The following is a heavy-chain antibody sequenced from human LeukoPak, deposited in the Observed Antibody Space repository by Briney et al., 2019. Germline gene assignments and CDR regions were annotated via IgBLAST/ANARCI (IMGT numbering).Heavy chain of an antibody. Sequence: GESLKISCKGSGYSFTSYWISWVRQMPGKGLEWMGRIDPSDSYTNYSPSFQGHVTISADESISTAYLQWSSLKASDTAMYYCAARGVAGIAVSSADYWGQGTLVTVSS. CDR2: IDPSDSYT. V-gene: IGHV5-10-1*01. CDR1: GYSFTSYW. CDR3: AARGVAGIAVSSADY. D-gene: IGHD6-19*01. J-gene: IGHJ4*02.